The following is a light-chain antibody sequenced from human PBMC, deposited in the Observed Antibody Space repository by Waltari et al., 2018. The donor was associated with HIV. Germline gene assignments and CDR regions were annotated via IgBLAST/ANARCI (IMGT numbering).Light chain of an antibody. CDR3: QQRSSGPLT. J-gene: IGKJ1*01. CDR1: QSVRCY. CDR2: DTS. V-gene: IGKV3-11*01. Sequence: EIVLTQSPATLSLSPGERATLSCWASQSVRCYLDWYQQRPDQAPMLLIYDTSNRATGIPARFSGSESGTDFTLTISSLEPEDFAVYYCQQRSSGPLTLGQGTNVEFK.